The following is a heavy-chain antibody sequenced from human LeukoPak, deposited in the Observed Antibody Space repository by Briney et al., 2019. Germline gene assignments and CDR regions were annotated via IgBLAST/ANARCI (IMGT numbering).Heavy chain of an antibody. Sequence: QPGGSLRLSCAASGFTFSSYGMHWVRQAPGKGLEWVAVIWYDGSSKYYADSVKGRFTISRDNSKNTLYLQMNSLRAEDTAVYYCARNVRLVVPAAIPPWYYGMDVWGQGTTVTVSS. CDR3: ARNVRLVVPAAIPPWYYGMDV. V-gene: IGHV3-33*01. J-gene: IGHJ6*02. D-gene: IGHD2-2*01. CDR1: GFTFSSYG. CDR2: IWYDGSSK.